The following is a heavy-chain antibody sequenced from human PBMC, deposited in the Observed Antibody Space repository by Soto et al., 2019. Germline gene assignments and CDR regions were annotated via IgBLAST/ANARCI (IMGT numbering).Heavy chain of an antibody. Sequence: PSETLSLTCAVSGDSITNTNWWNWVRQPPGKGLEWIGEISHSGTTNYNPSLKSRVTISADKSKNQFSLKLSSVTAADTAVYYCARAHSPASWGQGTLVTVSS. CDR3: ARAHSPAS. CDR1: GDSITNTNW. J-gene: IGHJ5*02. CDR2: ISHSGTT. V-gene: IGHV4-4*02. D-gene: IGHD1-26*01.